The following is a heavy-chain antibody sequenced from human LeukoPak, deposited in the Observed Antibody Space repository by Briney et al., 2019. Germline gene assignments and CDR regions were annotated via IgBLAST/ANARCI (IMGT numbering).Heavy chain of an antibody. Sequence: PGGSLRLSCSASGFTFSNYDMYWVRQAPGKGLEYVSAISSNGGNTYYADSVKGRFTISRDNSKNTLYLQMSSLRTEGTAIYYCVKAITVSANFDCWGQGTLVTVSS. J-gene: IGHJ4*02. D-gene: IGHD2-21*02. V-gene: IGHV3-64D*09. CDR2: ISSNGGNT. CDR3: VKAITVSANFDC. CDR1: GFTFSNYD.